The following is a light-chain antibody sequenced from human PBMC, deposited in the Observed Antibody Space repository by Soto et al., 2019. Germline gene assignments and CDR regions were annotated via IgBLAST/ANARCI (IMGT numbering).Light chain of an antibody. V-gene: IGKV3-20*01. CDR1: QSVSSSY. CDR2: GAS. Sequence: EIVLTQSPGTLSLSPGERATLSCRASQSVSSSYVAWYQQKPGQAPRLLIYGASSRATGIPDRFSGSGSGTDFTLTISRLEPEDFAVYYCQQYSSSPAFTFGHGPKVAIK. CDR3: QQYSSSPAFT. J-gene: IGKJ3*01.